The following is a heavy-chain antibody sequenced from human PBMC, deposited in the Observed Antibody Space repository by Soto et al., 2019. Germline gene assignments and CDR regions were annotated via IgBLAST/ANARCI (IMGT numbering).Heavy chain of an antibody. CDR2: ISGSGSVT. Sequence: PGGALILSCAASGSTFSSSAMTWVRQAPGKGLEWVSAISGSGSVTYYTSSLRGRFTISRDNSRNTLYRQMNNLRAEDTAVYYCSRNTSGRQGSTLDIWGQGTMVTVSS. CDR1: GSTFSSSA. J-gene: IGHJ3*02. D-gene: IGHD6-19*01. V-gene: IGHV3-23*01. CDR3: SRNTSGRQGSTLDI.